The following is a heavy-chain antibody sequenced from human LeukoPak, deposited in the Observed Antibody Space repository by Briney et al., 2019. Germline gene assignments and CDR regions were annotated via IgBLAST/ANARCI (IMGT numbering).Heavy chain of an antibody. D-gene: IGHD1-26*01. CDR1: GYTFTGYY. Sequence: GASVKVSCKASGYTFTGYYMHWVRQAPGQGLEWMGWINPNSGGTNYAQKFQGRVTMTTDTSTSTAYMELRSLRSDDTAVYYCARLGWELQPGRYGYYYYYMDVWGKGPRSPSP. CDR2: INPNSGGT. CDR3: ARLGWELQPGRYGYYYYYMDV. J-gene: IGHJ6*03. V-gene: IGHV1-2*02.